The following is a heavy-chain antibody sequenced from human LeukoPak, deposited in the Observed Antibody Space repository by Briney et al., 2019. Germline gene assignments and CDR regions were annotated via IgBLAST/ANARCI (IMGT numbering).Heavy chain of an antibody. CDR2: ISSSCSTI. CDR1: GFTFSNYE. J-gene: IGHJ6*02. V-gene: IGHV3-48*03. CDR3: ARAGTIVSYYYYAMDV. D-gene: IGHD3-10*01. Sequence: PGGSLRLSCVASGFTFSNYEMNWVRQAPGKGLELVSYISSSCSTIYYADSVKGRFTISRDNAEKSLYLQMNNLRVEDTAVYYCARAGTIVSYYYYAMDVWGQGTTVTVSS.